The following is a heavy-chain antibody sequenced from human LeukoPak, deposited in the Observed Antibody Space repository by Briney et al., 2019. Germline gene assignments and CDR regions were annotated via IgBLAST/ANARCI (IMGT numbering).Heavy chain of an antibody. Sequence: ASVKVSCKASGYTFTSYYMHWVRQAPGQGLEWMGIINPSGGSTSYAQKFQGRVTMTRDTSTSTVYMELSSLRSEDTAVYYCARVAYSSSGAVRYYYYYYYMDVWGKGTTVTVSS. D-gene: IGHD6-6*01. CDR2: INPSGGST. CDR3: ARVAYSSSGAVRYYYYYYYMDV. CDR1: GYTFTSYY. J-gene: IGHJ6*03. V-gene: IGHV1-46*01.